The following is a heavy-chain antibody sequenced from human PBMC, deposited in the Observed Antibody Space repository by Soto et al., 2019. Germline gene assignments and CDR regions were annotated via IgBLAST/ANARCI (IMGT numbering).Heavy chain of an antibody. CDR1: GGSISSSSYY. CDR3: VRYGDFVGAY. Sequence: LTCTVSGGSISSSSYYWAWIRQPPGKGLEWIGSIYYSGSTYYNPSLKSRVIISVDTSKNQFSLKLSSVTAADTAVYYCVRYGDFVGAYWGQGTLVTVSS. CDR2: IYYSGST. V-gene: IGHV4-39*01. J-gene: IGHJ4*01. D-gene: IGHD2-21*02.